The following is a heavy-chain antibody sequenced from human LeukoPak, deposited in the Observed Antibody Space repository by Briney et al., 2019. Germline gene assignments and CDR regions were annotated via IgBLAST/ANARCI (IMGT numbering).Heavy chain of an antibody. V-gene: IGHV3-48*03. CDR1: GFTFSRYE. D-gene: IGHD6-13*01. J-gene: IGHJ6*02. Sequence: GGSLRLSCAASGFTFSRYEMNWVRQAPGKGLEWVSYISSSGSTIYYADSVKGRFTISRDNAKNSLYLQMNSLRAEDTAVYYCARDKAAAPYYGMDVWGQGTTVTVSS. CDR3: ARDKAAAPYYGMDV. CDR2: ISSSGSTI.